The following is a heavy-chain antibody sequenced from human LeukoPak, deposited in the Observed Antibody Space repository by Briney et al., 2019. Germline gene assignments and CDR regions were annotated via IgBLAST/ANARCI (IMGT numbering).Heavy chain of an antibody. CDR2: ISGSGGST. J-gene: IGHJ4*02. CDR1: GLTFSSYA. D-gene: IGHD3-22*01. CDR3: AKGGYYYDSSGYVY. V-gene: IGHV3-23*01. Sequence: GGSLRLSCAASGLTFSSYAMSWVRQAPGKGLEWVSAISGSGGSTYYADSVKGRFTISRDNSKNTLYLQMNSLRAEDTALYYCAKGGYYYDSSGYVYWGQGTLVTVSS.